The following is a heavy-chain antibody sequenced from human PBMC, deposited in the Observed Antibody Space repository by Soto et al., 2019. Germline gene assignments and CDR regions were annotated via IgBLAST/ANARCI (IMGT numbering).Heavy chain of an antibody. V-gene: IGHV4-4*02. D-gene: IGHD6-19*01. CDR3: ARDGSGWAADDTYFDY. J-gene: IGHJ4*02. CDR2: IYHSGST. CDR1: GDSISRSYW. Sequence: SETLSLTCAVSGDSISRSYWWSWVRQLPGKGLEWIGEIYHSGSTIYNPSLQSRVTISVDRSKNQFSLKLSSVTAADTAVYSCARDGSGWAADDTYFDYWGQGTLVTVSS.